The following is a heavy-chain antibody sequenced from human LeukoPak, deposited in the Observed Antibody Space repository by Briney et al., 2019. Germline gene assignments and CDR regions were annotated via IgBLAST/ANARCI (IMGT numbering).Heavy chain of an antibody. D-gene: IGHD2-2*02. J-gene: IGHJ3*02. CDR1: GGSISDYY. Sequence: SETLSLTCTVSGGSISDYYWSWIRQPPGKGLEWIGYIYYSGSTNYNPSLKSRVTMSVDTSKNQFSLKLSSVTAADTAVYYCARLTLYPADGAFDIWGQGTMVTVSS. CDR3: ARLTLYPADGAFDI. CDR2: IYYSGST. V-gene: IGHV4-59*08.